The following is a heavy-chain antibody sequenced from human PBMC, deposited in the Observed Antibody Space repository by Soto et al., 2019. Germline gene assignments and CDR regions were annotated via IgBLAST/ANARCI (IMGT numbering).Heavy chain of an antibody. Sequence: GGSLRLSCAASGFTFSSYAMHWVRQAPGKGLEWVAVISYDGSNKYYADSVKGRFTISRDNSKNTLYLQMNSLRAEDTAVYYCARGLAWSITGTDYWGQGTLVTVSS. CDR1: GFTFSSYA. CDR2: ISYDGSNK. J-gene: IGHJ4*02. D-gene: IGHD1-20*01. V-gene: IGHV3-30-3*01. CDR3: ARGLAWSITGTDY.